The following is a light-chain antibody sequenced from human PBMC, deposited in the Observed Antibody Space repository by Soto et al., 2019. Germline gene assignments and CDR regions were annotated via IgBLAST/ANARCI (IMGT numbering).Light chain of an antibody. CDR3: QSYDSSLSGVV. J-gene: IGLJ2*01. CDR1: SSNIGAGYD. V-gene: IGLV1-40*01. CDR2: GDP. Sequence: QSLLTQPPSVSGAPGQRVTISCTGSSSNIGAGYDVYWYQQLPGTVPKLLTYGDPNRPSGVPVRFSGSKSGTSASLAITGLQADDEADYYCQSYDSSLSGVVFGGGTKLTVL.